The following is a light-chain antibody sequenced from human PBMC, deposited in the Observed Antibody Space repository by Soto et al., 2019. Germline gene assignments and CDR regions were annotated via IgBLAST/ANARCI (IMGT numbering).Light chain of an antibody. CDR3: ATWDASLKGVL. CDR2: NDN. J-gene: IGLJ7*01. Sequence: QPVLTQPPSASGTPGQRVTISCSGSSSNVETNTVNWYQQLPGTAPKLLIYNDNQRPSGVPDRFSGSKSGTSASLAISGLQSEDEADYYCATWDASLKGVLFGGGTQLTVL. V-gene: IGLV1-44*01. CDR1: SSNVETNT.